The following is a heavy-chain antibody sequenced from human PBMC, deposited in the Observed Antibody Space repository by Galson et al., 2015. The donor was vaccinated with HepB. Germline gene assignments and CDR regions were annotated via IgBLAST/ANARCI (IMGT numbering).Heavy chain of an antibody. D-gene: IGHD3-22*01. CDR1: GGTFNTFH. Sequence: SVKVSCKASGGTFNTFHINWVRQAPGQGLEWMGGIIPFFGTSHYAQKFQDRVTIIADESTTTAYMELSSLRFEDTAFYYCAKINTYYYDPSDTSVYWGEGLDIWGQGTMVTVSS. J-gene: IGHJ3*02. CDR2: IIPFFGTS. V-gene: IGHV1-69*13. CDR3: AKINTYYYDPSDTSVYWGEGLDI.